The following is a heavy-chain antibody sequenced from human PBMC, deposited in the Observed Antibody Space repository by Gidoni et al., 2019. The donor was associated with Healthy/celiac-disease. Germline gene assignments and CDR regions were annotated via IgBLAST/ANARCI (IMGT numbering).Heavy chain of an antibody. D-gene: IGHD3-22*01. J-gene: IGHJ6*02. CDR1: GFTSSSYS. V-gene: IGHV3-21*01. CDR2: ISSSSSYI. CDR3: ARDLRRYYDSSGYSYYYYYGMDV. Sequence: EVQLVESGGGLVKPGGSLRLSCAASGFTSSSYSMNWVRPAPGKGLEWVSSISSSSSYIYYADSVKGRFTISRDNAKNSLYLQMNSLRAEDTAVYYCARDLRRYYDSSGYSYYYYYGMDVWGQGTTVTVSS.